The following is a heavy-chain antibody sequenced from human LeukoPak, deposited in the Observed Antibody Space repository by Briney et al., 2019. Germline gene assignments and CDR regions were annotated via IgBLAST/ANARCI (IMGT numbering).Heavy chain of an antibody. D-gene: IGHD1-26*01. CDR3: AKPIGRGGSY. V-gene: IGHV3-23*01. CDR2: LSGGDNTT. Sequence: GGSLRLSCAASGFTFSSYAMSWVRQAPGKGLEWISTLSGGDNTTYYADSVKGRFTIFGDNSKNTLHLQMNSLRAEDTAVYYCAKPIGRGGSYWGQGTLVTVAS. CDR1: GFTFSSYA. J-gene: IGHJ4*02.